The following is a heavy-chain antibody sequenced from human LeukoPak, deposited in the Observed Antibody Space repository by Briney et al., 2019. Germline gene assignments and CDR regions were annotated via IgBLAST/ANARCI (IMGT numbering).Heavy chain of an antibody. D-gene: IGHD4-17*01. CDR1: GGSFSGYY. J-gene: IGHJ6*04. CDR2: INHSGST. Sequence: SETLSLTCAVYGGSFSGYYWSWIRQPPGKGLEWIREINHSGSTNYNPSLKSRVTISVDTSKNQFSLKLSSVTAADTAVYYCARIQTTVTNLYYYYYGMDVWGKGTTVTVSS. CDR3: ARIQTTVTNLYYYYYGMDV. V-gene: IGHV4-34*01.